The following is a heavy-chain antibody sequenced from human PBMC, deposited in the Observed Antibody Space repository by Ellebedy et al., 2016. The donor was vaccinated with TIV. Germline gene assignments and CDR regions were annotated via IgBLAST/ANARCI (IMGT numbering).Heavy chain of an antibody. CDR1: GYTFTVYY. CDR3: ARDVARGDTTPEEEVDYYYYGMDV. Sequence: AASVKVSCKASGYTFTVYYMHWVRQAPGQGLEWMGWINPNSGGTHYAQKFQGRVTMTRDASISTAYMELSSLRSEETAVYYCARDVARGDTTPEEEVDYYYYGMDVWGQGTTVTVSS. D-gene: IGHD3-10*01. CDR2: INPNSGGT. V-gene: IGHV1-2*02. J-gene: IGHJ6*02.